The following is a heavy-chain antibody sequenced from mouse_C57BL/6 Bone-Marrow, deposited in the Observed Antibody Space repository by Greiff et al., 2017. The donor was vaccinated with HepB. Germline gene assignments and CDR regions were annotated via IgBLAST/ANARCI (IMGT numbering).Heavy chain of an antibody. CDR1: GFNIKNTY. D-gene: IGHD1-1*01. CDR3: ASFYYCDNSPLWFDY. J-gene: IGHJ2*01. CDR2: IDPANGNT. V-gene: IGHV14-3*01. Sequence: VQLQQSVAELVRPGASVKLSCTASGFNIKNTYMHWVKQRPEQGLEWIGRIDPANGNTKYAPKFQGKATITADTSSNTAYLQLSSLTSEDTAIYYCASFYYCDNSPLWFDYWGQGTTLTVSS.